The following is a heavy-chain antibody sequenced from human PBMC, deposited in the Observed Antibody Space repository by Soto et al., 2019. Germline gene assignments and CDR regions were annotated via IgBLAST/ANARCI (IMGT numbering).Heavy chain of an antibody. Sequence: QVQLVQSGAEVKKPGASVKVSCKASGYTFIHYYIHWVRQAPGQGLEWMAIINPNGGSTNYAQKFQGRGTVTSDTSTSTVSMELNSLGSDDTAVYFCARSLLQGEFWGQGTLVTVSS. CDR1: GYTFIHYY. CDR3: ARSLLQGEF. V-gene: IGHV1-46*01. D-gene: IGHD3-16*01. J-gene: IGHJ4*02. CDR2: INPNGGST.